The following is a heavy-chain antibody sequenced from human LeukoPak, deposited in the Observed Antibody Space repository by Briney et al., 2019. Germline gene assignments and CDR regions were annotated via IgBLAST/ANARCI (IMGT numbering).Heavy chain of an antibody. D-gene: IGHD3-10*01. Sequence: GGSLRLSCAASGFTFSSYAMHWVRQAPGKGLEWVAVISYDGSNKYYADSVKGRFTISRDNAKNSLYLQMNSLRAEDTAVYYCARAGVLWFGESRMDVWGQGTTVTVSS. CDR1: GFTFSSYA. CDR3: ARAGVLWFGESRMDV. V-gene: IGHV3-30*04. CDR2: ISYDGSNK. J-gene: IGHJ6*02.